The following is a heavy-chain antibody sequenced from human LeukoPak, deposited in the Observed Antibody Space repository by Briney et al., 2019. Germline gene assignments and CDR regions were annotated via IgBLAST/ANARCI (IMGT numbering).Heavy chain of an antibody. CDR1: GFTLSSYE. J-gene: IGHJ4*02. Sequence: GGSLRLSCAASGFTLSSYEMNWVRQAPGKGLEWVSYISSSGSTIYYADSVKGRFTISRDNAKNSLHLQMNSLRVEDTAVYYCAKEWAHQGYFDYWGQGTLVTVSS. D-gene: IGHD2-2*01. CDR2: ISSSGSTI. CDR3: AKEWAHQGYFDY. V-gene: IGHV3-48*03.